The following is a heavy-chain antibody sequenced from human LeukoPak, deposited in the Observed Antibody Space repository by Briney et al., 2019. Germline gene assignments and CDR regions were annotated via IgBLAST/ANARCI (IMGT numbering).Heavy chain of an antibody. CDR2: INPNSGGT. CDR3: ARRPRGYSYGFAAAI. CDR1: GYTFTGYY. V-gene: IGHV1-2*02. J-gene: IGHJ3*02. D-gene: IGHD5-18*01. Sequence: GASVKVSCKASGYTFTGYYMHWVRQAPGQGLEWMGWINPNSGGTNYAQKFQGRVTMTRDTSISTAYMELSRLRSDDTAVYYCARRPRGYSYGFAAAIWGQGTMVTVSS.